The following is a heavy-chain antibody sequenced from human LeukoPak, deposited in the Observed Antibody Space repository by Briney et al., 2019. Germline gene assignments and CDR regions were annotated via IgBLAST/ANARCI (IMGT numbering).Heavy chain of an antibody. J-gene: IGHJ4*02. CDR1: GYTFTNYG. V-gene: IGHV1-18*01. Sequence: GASVKVSCKASGYTFTNYGISWVRQAPGQGLEWMGWISAYSGDTNYAQKFEGRVTMTRDTSTSTAYMELRSLRSDDTAVYYCAREYSYGSPRVDYWGQGTLVTVSS. D-gene: IGHD5-18*01. CDR2: ISAYSGDT. CDR3: AREYSYGSPRVDY.